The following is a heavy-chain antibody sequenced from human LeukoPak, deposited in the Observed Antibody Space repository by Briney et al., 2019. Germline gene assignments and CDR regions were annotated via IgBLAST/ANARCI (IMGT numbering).Heavy chain of an antibody. J-gene: IGHJ4*02. Sequence: GESLKVSCQGSGYSFNNYWIGWVRQMPGKGLEWMGIIYPGDSDTKYSPSFQGQVTFSADRSKDTAYLRWSSLKASDTAMYYCARRGGTPFYDYWGQGTLVTVSP. CDR2: IYPGDSDT. V-gene: IGHV5-51*01. CDR3: ARRGGTPFYDY. D-gene: IGHD1-14*01. CDR1: GYSFNNYW.